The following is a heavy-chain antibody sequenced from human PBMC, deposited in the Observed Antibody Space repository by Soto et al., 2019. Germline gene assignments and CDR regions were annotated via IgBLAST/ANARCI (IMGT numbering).Heavy chain of an antibody. CDR2: INPNSGGT. V-gene: IGHV1-2*02. D-gene: IGHD6-19*01. CDR1: GYTVSGFY. J-gene: IGHJ4*02. CDR3: ASAAVTGTAGLDF. Sequence: ASVKVSCKASGYTVSGFYMHWVRQAPGQGLEWMGWINPNSGGTKSAEKFQGRVTMTRDTSISTAYMELSRLTSDDRAVYYCASAAVTGTAGLDFWGQGTQVTVSS.